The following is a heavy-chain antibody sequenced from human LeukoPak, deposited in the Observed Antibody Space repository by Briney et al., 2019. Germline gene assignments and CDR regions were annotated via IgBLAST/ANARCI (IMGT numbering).Heavy chain of an antibody. Sequence: SETLSLTCPVSGGSISSYYWSWFRQPPGKGLEWIGYIYYSGSTNYNPSLKSRLTISVDTSKNQFSLQLGSVIAEDTAVYYCARAPRGYCSGGACPAAFDIWGQGTMVSVSS. D-gene: IGHD2-15*01. CDR3: ARAPRGYCSGGACPAAFDI. CDR1: GGSISSYY. V-gene: IGHV4-59*01. J-gene: IGHJ3*02. CDR2: IYYSGST.